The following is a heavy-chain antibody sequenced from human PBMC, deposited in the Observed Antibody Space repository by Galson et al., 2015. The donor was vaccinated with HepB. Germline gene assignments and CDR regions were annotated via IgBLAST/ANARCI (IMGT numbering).Heavy chain of an antibody. Sequence: SLRLSCAASRFTFSSYGMHWVRQAPGKGLEWVAVIWYDGSNKYYADSVKGRFTISRDNSKNTLYLQMNSLRAEDTAVYYCASITGYYYESSGYPLPDYWGQGTLVTVSS. CDR3: ASITGYYYESSGYPLPDY. D-gene: IGHD3-22*01. J-gene: IGHJ4*02. CDR2: IWYDGSNK. V-gene: IGHV3-33*08. CDR1: RFTFSSYG.